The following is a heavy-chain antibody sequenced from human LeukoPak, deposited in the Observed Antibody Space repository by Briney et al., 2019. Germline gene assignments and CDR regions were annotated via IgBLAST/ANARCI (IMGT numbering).Heavy chain of an antibody. V-gene: IGHV3-49*03. D-gene: IGHD2-2*01. J-gene: IGHJ4*02. Sequence: GGSLRLSCTASGFTFGDYAMSWFRQAPGKGLEWVGFIRSKACGGTTEYAASVKGRFTISRDDSKSIAYLQMNSLKTEDTAVYYCTRPYCSSTSCPSLYWGQGTLVTVSS. CDR1: GFTFGDYA. CDR2: IRSKACGGTT. CDR3: TRPYCSSTSCPSLY.